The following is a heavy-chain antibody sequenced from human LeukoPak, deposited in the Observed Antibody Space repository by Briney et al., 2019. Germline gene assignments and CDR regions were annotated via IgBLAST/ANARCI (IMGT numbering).Heavy chain of an antibody. Sequence: SETLSLTCAVHGGSFSGYYWSWIRQPPGKGLEWIGEINHSGSTNYNPSLKSRVTISVDTSKNQFSLKLSSVTAADTAVYYCARLPSYRRDGYNTWGQGTLVTVSS. V-gene: IGHV4-34*01. J-gene: IGHJ5*02. D-gene: IGHD5-24*01. CDR2: INHSGST. CDR1: GGSFSGYY. CDR3: ARLPSYRRDGYNT.